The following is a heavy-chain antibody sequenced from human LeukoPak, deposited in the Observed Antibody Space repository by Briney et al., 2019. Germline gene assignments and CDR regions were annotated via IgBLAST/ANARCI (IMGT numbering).Heavy chain of an antibody. CDR2: INHSGST. Sequence: SETLSLTCAVYGGSFSGYYWSWIRQPPGKGLEWIGEINHSGSTNYNPSLKSRVTISVDTSKNQFSLKLSSVTAADTAVYYCARRRKWMATTKVAFDIWGQGTMVTVSS. CDR1: GGSFSGYY. D-gene: IGHD5-24*01. J-gene: IGHJ3*02. CDR3: ARRRKWMATTKVAFDI. V-gene: IGHV4-34*01.